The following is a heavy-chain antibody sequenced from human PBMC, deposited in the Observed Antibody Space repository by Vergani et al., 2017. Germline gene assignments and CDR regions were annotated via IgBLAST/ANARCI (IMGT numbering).Heavy chain of an antibody. D-gene: IGHD1-7*01. CDR1: GFTFSNYG. V-gene: IGHV3-30*02. CDR3: GKTQGTVVGTWWFDP. J-gene: IGHJ5*02. CDR2: TRPHEDGA. Sequence: QVQLVESGGGVVQPGRSLRLSCAASGFTFSNYGLHWVRQAPGRGLESVTFTRPHEDGAFYSASVRGRFTVSRDNSKNTLYLEMNRLNVDDTAIYYCGKTQGTVVGTWWFDPWGQGTPVTVSS.